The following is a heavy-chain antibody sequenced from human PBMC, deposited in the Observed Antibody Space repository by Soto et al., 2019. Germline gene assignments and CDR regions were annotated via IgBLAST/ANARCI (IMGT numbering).Heavy chain of an antibody. CDR1: GYTFCSYF. Sequence: QVQLVQSGAEVKRPGASVKVSCKASGYTFCSYFISWLRQAPGQGLEWMGWISAYHGNTNYAQNLQGRVTMTTDTSTSTAYMETRSLRSDDPAVYYCTRDLPPVDYWRQGTLVTFSS. CDR3: TRDLPPVDY. J-gene: IGHJ4*02. CDR2: ISAYHGNT. V-gene: IGHV1-18*01.